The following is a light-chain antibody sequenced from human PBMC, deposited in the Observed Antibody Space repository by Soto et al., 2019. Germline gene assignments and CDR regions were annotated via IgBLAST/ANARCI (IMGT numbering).Light chain of an antibody. CDR1: QSVYVN. CDR2: GAS. J-gene: IGKJ3*01. V-gene: IGKV3-20*01. CDR3: QQYSGSPFT. Sequence: EIVLTQSPGTLSLSPGEGATLSCRASQSVYVNLAWYQQKPGQSPRLLIYGASTRATDIPDRFSGSGSDTDFALTISRLVPEDFAVYYCQQYSGSPFTFGPGTKVNIK.